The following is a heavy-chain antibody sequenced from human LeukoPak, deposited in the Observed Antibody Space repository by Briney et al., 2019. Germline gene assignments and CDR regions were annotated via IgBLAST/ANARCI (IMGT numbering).Heavy chain of an antibody. V-gene: IGHV4-59*08. J-gene: IGHJ5*02. Sequence: SETLSLTCTVSGGSISTYYWSWIRKPPGKGLEWIGHIYNSGSTNYSPSLKSRVTISVDTSKNQFSLKLSSVTAADTAVYYCARVLQRVWGSYRPLNWFDPWGQGTLVTVSS. CDR3: ARVLQRVWGSYRPLNWFDP. D-gene: IGHD3-16*02. CDR2: IYNSGST. CDR1: GGSISTYY.